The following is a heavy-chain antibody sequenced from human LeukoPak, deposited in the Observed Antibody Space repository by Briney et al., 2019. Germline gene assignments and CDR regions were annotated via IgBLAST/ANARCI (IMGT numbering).Heavy chain of an antibody. CDR3: ARDLDSSGWCSLDY. CDR2: IYTSGST. D-gene: IGHD6-19*01. V-gene: IGHV4-4*07. Sequence: SETLSLTCTVSGGSITSYYWSWIRQPAGKGLQWIGRIYTSGSTNYNPSLKSRVTMSVDTSKNQFSLKLSSVTAADTAVYYCARDLDSSGWCSLDYWGQGTLVTVSS. J-gene: IGHJ4*02. CDR1: GGSITSYY.